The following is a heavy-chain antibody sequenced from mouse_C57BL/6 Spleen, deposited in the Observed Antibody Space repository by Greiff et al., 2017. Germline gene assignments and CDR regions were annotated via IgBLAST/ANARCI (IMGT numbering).Heavy chain of an antibody. Sequence: QVQLQQPGAELVKPGASVKLSCKASGYTFTSYWMHWVKQRPGQGLEWIGMIHPNSGSTNYNEKFKSKATLTVDKSSSTAYMQLSSLTSEDSAVYYCARSGYDYDDAMYYWGQGTSVTVSS. CDR2: IHPNSGST. V-gene: IGHV1-64*01. CDR1: GYTFTSYW. D-gene: IGHD2-4*01. CDR3: ARSGYDYDDAMYY. J-gene: IGHJ4*01.